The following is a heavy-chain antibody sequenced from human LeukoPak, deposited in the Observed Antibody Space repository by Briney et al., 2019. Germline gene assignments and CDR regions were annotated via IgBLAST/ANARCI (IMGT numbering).Heavy chain of an antibody. CDR3: ARDFTVVVAAMNYGMDV. D-gene: IGHD2-21*02. V-gene: IGHV3-7*01. J-gene: IGHJ6*02. CDR2: IKQDGGEK. Sequence: TGGSLRLSCAASGFTFNLYWMSWVRQAPGKGLEWVANIKQDGGEKYYVDSVKGRFTISRDNGKNSLSLEMNSLRDEDTAVYYCARDFTVVVAAMNYGMDVWGQGTTVTVSS. CDR1: GFTFNLYW.